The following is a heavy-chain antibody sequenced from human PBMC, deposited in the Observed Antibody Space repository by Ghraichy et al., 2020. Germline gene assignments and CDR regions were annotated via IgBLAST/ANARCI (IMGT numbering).Heavy chain of an antibody. J-gene: IGHJ6*02. D-gene: IGHD2/OR15-2a*01. V-gene: IGHV6-1*01. Sequence: VGQAPWRGLGGLGGTYYGSRWGNGYAVSVRSRITINPDTSKNQFSLQLNSVTPEDTAVYYCASLRDASTFFGLDVWGQGTTVTVSS. CDR2: TYYGSRWGN. CDR3: ASLRDASTFFGLDV.